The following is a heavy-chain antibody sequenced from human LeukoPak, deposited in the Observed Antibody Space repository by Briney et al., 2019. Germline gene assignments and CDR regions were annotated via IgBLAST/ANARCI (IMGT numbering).Heavy chain of an antibody. D-gene: IGHD6-13*01. J-gene: IGHJ3*02. CDR3: ARKSSSSWGTSDAFDI. Sequence: SETLSLTCTVSGGSISSGDYYWSWIRQPPGKGLEWNGYIYYSGSTYYNPSLKSRVTISVDTSKNQFSLKLSSVTAADTAVYYCARKSSSSWGTSDAFDIWGQGTMVTVSS. V-gene: IGHV4-30-4*01. CDR1: GGSISSGDYY. CDR2: IYYSGST.